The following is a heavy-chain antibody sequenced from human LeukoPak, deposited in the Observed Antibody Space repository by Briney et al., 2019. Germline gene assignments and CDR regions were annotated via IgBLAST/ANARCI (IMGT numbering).Heavy chain of an antibody. D-gene: IGHD3-10*01. V-gene: IGHV1-69*04. CDR2: IIPILGIA. CDR3: ARCRRFGIGDAFDI. Sequence: ASVKVSCKASGGTFSSYAISWVRQAPGQGLEWMGRIIPILGIANYAQKFQGRVTITADKSTSTAYMELSSLRSEDTAVYYCARCRRFGIGDAFDIWGQGTMVTVSS. J-gene: IGHJ3*02. CDR1: GGTFSSYA.